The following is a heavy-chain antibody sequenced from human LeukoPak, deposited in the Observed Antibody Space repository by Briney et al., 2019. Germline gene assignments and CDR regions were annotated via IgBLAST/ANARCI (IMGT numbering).Heavy chain of an antibody. CDR3: ARDPWN. V-gene: IGHV3-66*01. Sequence: PGGSLRLSCAAYGFTVSSNYMSWVRQAPGKGLEWVSVIYSGGSTYYADSVKGRFTISRDNSKNTVYLQMNSPRVEDTAVYYCARDPWNWGQGTLVTVSS. CDR2: IYSGGST. D-gene: IGHD5-12*01. CDR1: GFTVSSNY. J-gene: IGHJ4*02.